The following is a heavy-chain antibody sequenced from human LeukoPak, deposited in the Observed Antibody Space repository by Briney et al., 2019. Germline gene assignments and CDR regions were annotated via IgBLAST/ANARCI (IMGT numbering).Heavy chain of an antibody. V-gene: IGHV4-59*01. CDR2: IFYSGST. CDR3: ARVLSGGSFPLWSGYSHNWFDP. Sequence: PSETLSLTCTVSGGSISSYYWSWIRQPPGKGLEWIGYIFYSGSTNYNPSLKSRVTISVDTSKNQFSLKLSSVTAADTAVYYCARVLSGGSFPLWSGYSHNWFDPWGQGTLVTVSS. D-gene: IGHD3-3*01. CDR1: GGSISSYY. J-gene: IGHJ5*02.